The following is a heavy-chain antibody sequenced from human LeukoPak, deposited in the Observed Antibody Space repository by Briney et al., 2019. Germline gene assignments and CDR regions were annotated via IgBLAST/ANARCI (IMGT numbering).Heavy chain of an antibody. CDR2: ISGSGGST. J-gene: IGHJ2*01. V-gene: IGHV3-23*01. CDR3: ARSDHPRMLQILSGWYFDL. CDR1: GFTFSSYA. D-gene: IGHD2-8*01. Sequence: GGSLRLSCAASGFTFSSYAMSWVRQAPGKGLEWVSAISGSGGSTYYADSVKGRFTISRDNSKNTLYLQMNSLRSEDTAVYYCARSDHPRMLQILSGWYFDLWGRGTLVTVSS.